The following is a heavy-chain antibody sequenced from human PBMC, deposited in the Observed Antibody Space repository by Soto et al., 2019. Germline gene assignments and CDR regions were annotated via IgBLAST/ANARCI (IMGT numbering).Heavy chain of an antibody. CDR3: ARAPGAAPLVY. D-gene: IGHD1-26*01. V-gene: IGHV1-3*01. Sequence: QVQLVQSGAEVKKPGASVKVSCKASGYTFTSYAMHWVRQAPGQRLEWMGWINAVNGNTKYSQKFQGRVTITRDTSASTAYMELSSLRSEDTAVYYCARAPGAAPLVYWGQGTLVTVSS. J-gene: IGHJ4*02. CDR1: GYTFTSYA. CDR2: INAVNGNT.